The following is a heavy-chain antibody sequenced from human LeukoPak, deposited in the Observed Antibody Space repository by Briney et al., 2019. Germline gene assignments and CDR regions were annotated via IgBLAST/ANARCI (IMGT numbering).Heavy chain of an antibody. CDR2: IYHSGST. V-gene: IGHV4-34*01. D-gene: IGHD3-10*01. CDR1: GGSFSGYY. CDR3: ARQYYYGSGSYRWFDP. Sequence: SETLSLTCAVYGGSFSGYYWSWIRQPPGKGLEWIGYIYHSGSTYYNPSLKSRATISVDRSKNQFSLKLSSVTAADTAVYYCARQYYYGSGSYRWFDPWGQGTLVTVSS. J-gene: IGHJ5*02.